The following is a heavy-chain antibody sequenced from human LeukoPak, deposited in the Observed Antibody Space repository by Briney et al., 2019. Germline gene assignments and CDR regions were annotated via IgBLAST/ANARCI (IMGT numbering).Heavy chain of an antibody. V-gene: IGHV4-4*07. CDR1: GGSLTPYY. Sequence: SETLSLTCTVSGGSLTPYYWTWIRQSAGKGMEYIGRIHSGGTTNYNPSLRSRITMSVDTSKNQFSLRLTSVTAADTAIYYCARDSPDRYTYGHCYYYMDVWGKGTTITVSS. CDR3: ARDSPDRYTYGHCYYYMDV. D-gene: IGHD5-18*01. J-gene: IGHJ6*03. CDR2: IHSGGTT.